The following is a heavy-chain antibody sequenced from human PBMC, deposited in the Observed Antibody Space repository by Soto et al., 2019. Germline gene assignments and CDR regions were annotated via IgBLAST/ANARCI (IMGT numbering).Heavy chain of an antibody. D-gene: IGHD4-17*01. CDR1: GFTVSSTY. CDR3: ARGSAYSDYDLEY. CDR2: IYGGLTT. Sequence: LRLSCAASGFTVSSTYMTWVRQAPGKGLEWVSVIYGGLTTSYADSVKGRFTISRDNSKNTVFLQMNSLRAEDTAVYYCARGSAYSDYDLEYWGQGTLVTVSS. V-gene: IGHV3-53*01. J-gene: IGHJ4*02.